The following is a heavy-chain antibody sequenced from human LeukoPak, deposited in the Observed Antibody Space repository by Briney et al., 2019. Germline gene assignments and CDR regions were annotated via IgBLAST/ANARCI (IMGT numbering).Heavy chain of an antibody. CDR1: GFTFSSYA. J-gene: IGHJ6*02. CDR3: AKLGELAHYYYYYGMDV. Sequence: GGSLRLSCAASGFTFSSYAMSWVRRAPGKGLEWVSAISGSGGSTYYADSVKGRFTISRDNSKNTLYLQMNSLRAEDTAVYYCAKLGELAHYYYYYGMDVWGQGTTVTVSS. V-gene: IGHV3-23*01. CDR2: ISGSGGST. D-gene: IGHD1-26*01.